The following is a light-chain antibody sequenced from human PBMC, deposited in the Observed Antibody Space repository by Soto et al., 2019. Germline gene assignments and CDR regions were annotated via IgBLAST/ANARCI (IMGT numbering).Light chain of an antibody. V-gene: IGLV2-23*01. CDR2: EGS. CDR1: SSDVGSYNL. J-gene: IGLJ2*01. Sequence: QSALTQPASVSGSPGESITISCTGTSSDVGSYNLVSWYQQHPGKAPKLMIYEGSKRSSGVSNRLSGSKSGNTASLTISGLQAEDEADYYCCSYAGSSSHVVFGGGTKVTVL. CDR3: CSYAGSSSHVV.